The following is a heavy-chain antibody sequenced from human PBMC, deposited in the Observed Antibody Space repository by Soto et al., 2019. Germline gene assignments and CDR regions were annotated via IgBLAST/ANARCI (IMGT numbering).Heavy chain of an antibody. CDR1: GFTFSSYA. J-gene: IGHJ4*02. D-gene: IGHD1-20*01. CDR2: IRGNGDPP. V-gene: IGHV3-64D*06. Sequence: GGSLRLSCSASGFTFSSYAMPWVSQAPGKGLEYVSGIRGNGDPPFYADTVKGRFTISSDNSKTTLYLQMSSLSADGTAVYYCVKSRGGNNCDFFDWGQGALVTVSS. CDR3: VKSRGGNNCDFFD.